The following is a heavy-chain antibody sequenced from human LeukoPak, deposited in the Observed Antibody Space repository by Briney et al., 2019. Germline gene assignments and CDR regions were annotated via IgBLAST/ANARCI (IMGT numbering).Heavy chain of an antibody. CDR1: GFTFSSYG. J-gene: IGHJ6*03. Sequence: GGSLRLSCAASGFTFSSYGMHWVRQAPGKGLEWVAFIRYDGSNKYYADSVKGRFTISRDNSKNTLYLQMNSLRAEDTAVYYCAKVVNKWLVQGYYYYMDVWGKGTTVTVSS. D-gene: IGHD6-19*01. V-gene: IGHV3-30*02. CDR2: IRYDGSNK. CDR3: AKVVNKWLVQGYYYYMDV.